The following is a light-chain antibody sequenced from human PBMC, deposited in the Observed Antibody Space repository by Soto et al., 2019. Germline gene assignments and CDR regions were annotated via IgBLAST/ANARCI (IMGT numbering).Light chain of an antibody. Sequence: EIVLTQSPGTRALSPGERATLSCRARQSVSSGYLAWYQHKPGQAPRLLIYCASSRATGIPDRFSGSGSGTALTVTLSRRGPEDFAVYYCQQYGSSRQTFGQGTNVEI. J-gene: IGKJ1*01. V-gene: IGKV3-20*01. CDR3: QQYGSSRQT. CDR2: CAS. CDR1: QSVSSGY.